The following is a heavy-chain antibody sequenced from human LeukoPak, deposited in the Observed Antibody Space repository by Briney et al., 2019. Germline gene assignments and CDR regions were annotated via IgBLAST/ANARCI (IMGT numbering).Heavy chain of an antibody. CDR2: LSGSGGST. J-gene: IGHJ4*02. CDR1: GFTFSSYA. CDR3: AKHLGYTGVYYFAY. D-gene: IGHD2-8*02. Sequence: PGGSLRLSCAASGFTFSSYAMSWVRQAPGKGLEWVSALSGSGGSTYYADSVKGRCTIYRDNSKNTLFLLMNSLRAEDTAVYYCAKHLGYTGVYYFAYWGQGTLVTVSS. V-gene: IGHV3-23*01.